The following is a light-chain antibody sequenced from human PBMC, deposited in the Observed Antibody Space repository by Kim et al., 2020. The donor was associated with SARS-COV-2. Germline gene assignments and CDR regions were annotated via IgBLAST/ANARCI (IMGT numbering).Light chain of an antibody. V-gene: IGKV1-27*01. CDR3: QNYKNAPYT. CDR2: AAY. J-gene: IGKJ2*01. CDR1: QDINNY. Sequence: SDSVGDRAPITCRSSQDINNYLAWYQQKPGKVPHLLIFAAYTLQSGVPSRFGGSRSGADFTLTISSLQPEDVATYSCQNYKNAPYTFGQRTKLEIK.